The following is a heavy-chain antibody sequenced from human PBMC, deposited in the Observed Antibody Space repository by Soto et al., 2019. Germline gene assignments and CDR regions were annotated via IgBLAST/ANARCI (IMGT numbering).Heavy chain of an antibody. CDR3: ARDYPVHYYYDSSGYSFHVPVSDY. J-gene: IGHJ4*02. Sequence: TLSLTCTVSGGSISSYYWSWIRQPAGKGLEWIGRIYTSGSTNYNPSLKSRVTMSVDTSKNQFSLKLSSVTAADTAVYYCARDYPVHYYYDSSGYSFHVPVSDYWGQGTLVTVSS. V-gene: IGHV4-4*07. D-gene: IGHD3-22*01. CDR2: IYTSGST. CDR1: GGSISSYY.